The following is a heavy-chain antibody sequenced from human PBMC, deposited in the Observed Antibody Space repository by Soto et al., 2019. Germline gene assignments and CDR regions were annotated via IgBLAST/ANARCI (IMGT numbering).Heavy chain of an antibody. Sequence: GRSLRLSCAASGFTFSSYWMHWVRQAPGKGLVWVSRINSDGSSTSYADSVKGRFTISRDNAKNTLYLQMNSLRAEDTAVYYCARWGSVLRFLDWSLNPGGWFDPWGQGTLATVFS. V-gene: IGHV3-74*01. D-gene: IGHD3-3*01. CDR2: INSDGSST. J-gene: IGHJ5*02. CDR1: GFTFSSYW. CDR3: ARWGSVLRFLDWSLNPGGWFDP.